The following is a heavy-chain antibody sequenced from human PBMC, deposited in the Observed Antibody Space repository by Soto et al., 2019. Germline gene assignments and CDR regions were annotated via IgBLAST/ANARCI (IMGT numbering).Heavy chain of an antibody. Sequence: VGSLRLSCAASGFTFSSYSMNWVRQAPGKGLEWVSYISSSSSTIYYADSVKGRFTISRDNAKNSLYLQMNSLRAEDTAVYYCARIPYDFWSGYTSVAFDIWGQGTMVTVS. V-gene: IGHV3-48*01. CDR1: GFTFSSYS. CDR2: ISSSSSTI. D-gene: IGHD3-3*01. J-gene: IGHJ3*02. CDR3: ARIPYDFWSGYTSVAFDI.